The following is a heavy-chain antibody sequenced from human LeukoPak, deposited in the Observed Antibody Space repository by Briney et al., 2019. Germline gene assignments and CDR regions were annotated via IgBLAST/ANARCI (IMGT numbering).Heavy chain of an antibody. V-gene: IGHV3-53*01. J-gene: IGHJ4*02. CDR1: GFTVSSNY. Sequence: PGGSLRLSCAASGFTVSSNYMSWVRPAPGKGLEWVSVIYSGGSTYYADSVKGRFTISRDNSKNTLYLQMNSLRAEDTAVYYCARMGIAVAGFDYWGQGTLVTVSS. CDR3: ARMGIAVAGFDY. D-gene: IGHD6-19*01. CDR2: IYSGGST.